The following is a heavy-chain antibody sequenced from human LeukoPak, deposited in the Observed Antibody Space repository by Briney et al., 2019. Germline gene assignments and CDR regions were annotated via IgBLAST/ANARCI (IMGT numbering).Heavy chain of an antibody. CDR3: ARFWTPIGYWFDP. J-gene: IGHJ5*02. V-gene: IGHV1-18*01. CDR2: ISVYNGNT. Sequence: EASVKVSCKASGYTFTSYGINWVRQAPGQGLEWMGWISVYNGNTNYAQKLQGRVTMTTDTSTSTAYMELRRLRSDDTAVYYCARFWTPIGYWFDPWGQGTLVTVSS. CDR1: GYTFTSYG. D-gene: IGHD3/OR15-3a*01.